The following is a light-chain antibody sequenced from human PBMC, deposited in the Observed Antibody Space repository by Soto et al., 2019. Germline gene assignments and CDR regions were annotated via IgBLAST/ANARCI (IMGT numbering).Light chain of an antibody. Sequence: MLTQSPATLSLSPGDRAILSCRASQDVSISLGWYQQKPGQAPRLLIYDASNRATGIPDRISGSGSGTDFTLTISRLVPEDFAVYYCLQRASWRSFGQGAKLEIK. CDR3: LQRASWRS. J-gene: IGKJ2*01. CDR2: DAS. CDR1: QDVSIS. V-gene: IGKV3D-11*01.